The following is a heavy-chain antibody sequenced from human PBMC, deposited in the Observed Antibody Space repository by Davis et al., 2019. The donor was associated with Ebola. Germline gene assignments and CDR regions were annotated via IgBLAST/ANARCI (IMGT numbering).Heavy chain of an antibody. D-gene: IGHD6-19*01. CDR2: VYYSGST. CDR1: GGSISRDSYY. J-gene: IGHJ4*02. Sequence: PGGSLRLSCTVSGGSISRDSYYWGWIRLPPGKGLEWIGTVYYSGSTYYKSFLKGRITISVDTSKNQFSLNLKSVTAADTGVYYCARRLHSGWQFFDYWGQGTLVTVSS. V-gene: IGHV4-39*01. CDR3: ARRLHSGWQFFDY.